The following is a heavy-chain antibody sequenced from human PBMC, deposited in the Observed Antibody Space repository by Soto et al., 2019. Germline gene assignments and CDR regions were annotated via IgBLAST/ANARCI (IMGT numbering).Heavy chain of an antibody. Sequence: PGGSLRLSYAASGFTFRGYAVSWVRQAPGKGLEWVSAISGSGGSTYYADSVKGRFTISRDNSKNTLYLQMNSLRAEDTAVYYCAKRAGYSSSWPNWFDPWGQGTLVTVSS. CDR1: GFTFRGYA. D-gene: IGHD6-13*01. CDR2: ISGSGGST. CDR3: AKRAGYSSSWPNWFDP. V-gene: IGHV3-23*01. J-gene: IGHJ5*02.